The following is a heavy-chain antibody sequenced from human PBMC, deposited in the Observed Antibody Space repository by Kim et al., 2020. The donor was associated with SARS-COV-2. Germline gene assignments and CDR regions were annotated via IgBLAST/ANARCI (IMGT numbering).Heavy chain of an antibody. CDR2: IFGSGYGT. CDR1: GFTFGHSA. Sequence: GGSLRLSCVASGFTFGHSAMSWVRQAPGKGLEWVSGIFGSGYGTYYADSVKGRFTISRDNFQNTLYLQMDDLRAEDTAVYYCARHLHVTTATFYWYFDLWGRGTLVTVSS. J-gene: IGHJ2*01. V-gene: IGHV3-23*01. CDR3: ARHLHVTTATFYWYFDL.